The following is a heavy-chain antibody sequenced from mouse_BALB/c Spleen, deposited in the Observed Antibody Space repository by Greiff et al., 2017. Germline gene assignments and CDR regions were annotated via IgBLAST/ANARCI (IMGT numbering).Heavy chain of an antibody. V-gene: IGHV1-87*01. J-gene: IGHJ3*01. Sequence: VKLMESGAELARPGASVKLSCKASGYTFTSYWMPWVKQRPGQGLEWIGAIYPGDGDTRYTQKFKGKATLTADKSSSTAYMQLSSLASEDSAVYYCARGDTFAYWGQGTLVTVSA. CDR3: ARGDTFAY. CDR2: IYPGDGDT. CDR1: GYTFTSYW.